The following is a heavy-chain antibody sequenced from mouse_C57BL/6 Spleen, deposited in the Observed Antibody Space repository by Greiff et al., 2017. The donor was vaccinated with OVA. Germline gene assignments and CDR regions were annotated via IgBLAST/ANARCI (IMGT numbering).Heavy chain of an antibody. D-gene: IGHD1-1*01. V-gene: IGHV1-26*01. Sequence: EVQLQQSGPELVKPGASVKISCKASGYTFTDYYMNWVKQSHGKSLEWIGDINPNNGGTSYNQKFKGKATLTVDKSSSTAYMELRSLTSEDSAVYYCARRRINTVAYYFDDWGQGTTLTVSS. CDR1: GYTFTDYY. CDR3: ARRRINTVAYYFDD. CDR2: INPNNGGT. J-gene: IGHJ2*01.